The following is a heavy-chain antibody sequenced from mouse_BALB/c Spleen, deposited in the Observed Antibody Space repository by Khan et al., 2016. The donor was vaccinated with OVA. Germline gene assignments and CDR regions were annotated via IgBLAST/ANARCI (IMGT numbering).Heavy chain of an antibody. Sequence: VQLQQSGPGLVKPSQSLSLTCTVTGYSITSDYAWNWIRQFPGNKLEWMGYISYSGSTTYNPSLKSRISITRDTSMNQFFLQMNSVATEDTTTYYCARWFTYWGQGTMVTVSA. CDR3: ARWFTY. J-gene: IGHJ3*01. V-gene: IGHV3-2*02. CDR1: GYSITSDYA. CDR2: ISYSGST.